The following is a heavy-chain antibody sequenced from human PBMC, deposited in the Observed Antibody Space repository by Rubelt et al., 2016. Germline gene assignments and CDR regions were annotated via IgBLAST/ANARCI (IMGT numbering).Heavy chain of an antibody. V-gene: IGHV1-2*06. CDR2: INPDSGGT. Sequence: QVQLVQSGAEVKEPGASVKVSCKASGYTFTGYYMHWVRQAPGQGLEWMGRINPDSGGTNIAQRFRGRVTMTRETSISSAYMDMSRLRPEETAVYVCARGPDDGDSGWVDTWGQGTLVTVAA. J-gene: IGHJ5*02. CDR1: GYTFTGYY. CDR3: ARGPDDGDSGWVDT. D-gene: IGHD4-17*01.